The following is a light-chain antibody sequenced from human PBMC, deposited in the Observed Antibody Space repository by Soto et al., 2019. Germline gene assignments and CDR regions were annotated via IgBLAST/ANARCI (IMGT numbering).Light chain of an antibody. CDR3: AAWDDSLNGVV. V-gene: IGLV1-44*01. J-gene: IGLJ2*01. CDR2: SNN. CDR1: SSNIGSNT. Sequence: QSVMTQPPSASVTPGQRVTISCSGSSSNIGSNTVNWYQQLPGTAPKLLIYSNNQRPSGVPDRCSGSKSGTSASLAISGLQSEDEADYYCAAWDDSLNGVVFGGGTKLTVL.